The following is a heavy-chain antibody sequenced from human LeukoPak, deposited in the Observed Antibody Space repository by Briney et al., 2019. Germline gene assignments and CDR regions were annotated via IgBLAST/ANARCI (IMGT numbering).Heavy chain of an antibody. CDR2: IYYSGST. CDR3: ARWVRNWNLDAFDI. Sequence: AETLSLTCTVSGGSISSSSYYWGWIRQPPGKGLEWIGSIYYSGSTYYNPSLKSRVTISVDTSKNQFSLKLSSVTAADTAVYYCARWVRNWNLDAFDIWGQGTMVTVSS. D-gene: IGHD1-20*01. J-gene: IGHJ3*02. V-gene: IGHV4-39*01. CDR1: GGSISSSSYY.